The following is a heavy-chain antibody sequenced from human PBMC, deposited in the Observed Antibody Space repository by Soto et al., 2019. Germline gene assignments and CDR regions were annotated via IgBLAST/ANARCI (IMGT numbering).Heavy chain of an antibody. D-gene: IGHD7-27*01. CDR3: ATTALLGPFDI. Sequence: ASVKVSCKASGYTFTSYAMHWVRQAPGQRLEWMGWINTGNGNTKYSQKFQGRVTMTRNTSISTAYMELSSLRSEDTAVYYCATTALLGPFDIWGQGTMVTVSS. CDR1: GYTFTSYA. J-gene: IGHJ3*02. CDR2: INTGNGNT. V-gene: IGHV1-3*04.